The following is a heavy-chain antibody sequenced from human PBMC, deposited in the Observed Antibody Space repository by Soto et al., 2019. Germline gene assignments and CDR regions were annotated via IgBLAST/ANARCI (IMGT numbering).Heavy chain of an antibody. Sequence: SQTLSLTCAISGDSVSSNSAAWNWIRQSPSRGLEWLGRTYYRSKWYNDYAVSVKSRITINPDTSKNQFSLQLNSVTPGDTAVYYCARDRGSSYSGYDFMDYWGQGTLVTVS. D-gene: IGHD5-12*01. CDR3: ARDRGSSYSGYDFMDY. CDR1: GDSVSSNSAA. CDR2: TYYRSKWYN. J-gene: IGHJ4*02. V-gene: IGHV6-1*01.